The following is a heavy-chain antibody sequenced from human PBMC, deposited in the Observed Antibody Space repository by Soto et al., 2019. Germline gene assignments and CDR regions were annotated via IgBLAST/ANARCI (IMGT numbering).Heavy chain of an antibody. V-gene: IGHV3-23*01. CDR1: GFTFSSYA. J-gene: IGHJ6*03. CDR2: ISGSGGST. CDR3: AKPLYCSSTSCYLNYYYYYMDV. D-gene: IGHD2-2*01. Sequence: EVQLLESGGGLVQPGGSLRLSCAASGFTFSSYAMSWVRQAPGKGLEWVSAISGSGGSTYYADSVKGRFTISRDNSKNTLYLQMNSLRAEDTAIYYCAKPLYCSSTSCYLNYYYYYMDVWGNGTTVTVSS.